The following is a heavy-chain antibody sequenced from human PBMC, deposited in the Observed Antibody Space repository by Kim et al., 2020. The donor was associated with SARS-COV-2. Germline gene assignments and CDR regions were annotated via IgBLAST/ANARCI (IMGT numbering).Heavy chain of an antibody. CDR2: IFHSGST. V-gene: IGHV4-39*01. J-gene: IGHJ4*01. CDR3: ARQSGIAARQVADF. D-gene: IGHD6-6*01. CDR1: GASISSSSYY. Sequence: SETLSLTCNVSGASISSSSYYWDWLRQTPGKGLEWIGTIFHSGSTYYSPSLKSRLTISIDTSKSQFSLNLRSVGAADTGIYYCARQSGIAARQVADFWG.